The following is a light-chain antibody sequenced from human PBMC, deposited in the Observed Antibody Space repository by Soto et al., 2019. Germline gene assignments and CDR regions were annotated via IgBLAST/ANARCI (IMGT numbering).Light chain of an antibody. Sequence: DIQMTQSPSTLSGSVGDRVTITCRASQTISSWLAWYQQKPGKAPKLLIYKASTLKSGVPSRFSVSGSGTEFTLSISGLQPDDFATYYCQQYNPYSPWTFGQGTKVDIK. CDR1: QTISSW. CDR2: KAS. V-gene: IGKV1-5*03. J-gene: IGKJ1*01. CDR3: QQYNPYSPWT.